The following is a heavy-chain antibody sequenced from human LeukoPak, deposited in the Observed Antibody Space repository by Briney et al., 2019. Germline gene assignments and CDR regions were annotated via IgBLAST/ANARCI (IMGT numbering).Heavy chain of an antibody. CDR2: ISVGGGDT. Sequence: GGSLRLSCEASGFIFSSYVMGWVRQAPGKGLEWVSSISVGGGDTFTADSVKGRFTITRENSKNTLYLQMMGLRVEDTAIYYCAKLNLGEMAYFDSWGQGILVTVSS. D-gene: IGHD2-21*01. CDR1: GFIFSSYV. CDR3: AKLNLGEMAYFDS. V-gene: IGHV3-23*01. J-gene: IGHJ4*02.